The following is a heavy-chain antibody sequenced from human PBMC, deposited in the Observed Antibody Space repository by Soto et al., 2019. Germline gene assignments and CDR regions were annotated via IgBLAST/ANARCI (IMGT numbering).Heavy chain of an antibody. CDR3: AREGVAAPYYYYGMDV. Sequence: PSETLSLTCTVSGDSIRSYYWNWIRQPPGKGLEWIGYISYTGITHYNPSLKSRVTISADTSKNQFSLKLSSVTTADTALYYCAREGVAAPYYYYGMDVWGPGATVTV. CDR2: ISYTGIT. J-gene: IGHJ6*02. D-gene: IGHD2-15*01. V-gene: IGHV4-59*01. CDR1: GDSIRSYY.